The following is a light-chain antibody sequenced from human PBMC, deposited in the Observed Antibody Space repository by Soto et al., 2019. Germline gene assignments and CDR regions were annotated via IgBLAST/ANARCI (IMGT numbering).Light chain of an antibody. Sequence: QSVLTQRASVSASPGQSITISCTGTSSDVGGYNYVAWYQQHPDKAPKLLIYDVTNRPSGVSIRFSGSKSGDTASLTISGLLPDDVADSSCTYYTSISTYVFGTGTKVTVL. CDR1: SSDVGGYNY. J-gene: IGLJ1*01. V-gene: IGLV2-14*01. CDR3: TYYTSISTYV. CDR2: DVT.